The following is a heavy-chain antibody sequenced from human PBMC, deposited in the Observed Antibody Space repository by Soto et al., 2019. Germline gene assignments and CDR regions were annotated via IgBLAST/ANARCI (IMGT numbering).Heavy chain of an antibody. Sequence: SETLSLTCAVSGGSISSSNWWSWVRQPPGKGLEWIGEIYYSGSTNYNPSLKSRVTILVDKSKNQFSLNLSSVTAADTAVYYCARNPLDYWGQGTLVTISS. CDR1: GGSISSSNW. CDR3: ARNPLDY. J-gene: IGHJ4*02. V-gene: IGHV4-4*02. CDR2: IYYSGST.